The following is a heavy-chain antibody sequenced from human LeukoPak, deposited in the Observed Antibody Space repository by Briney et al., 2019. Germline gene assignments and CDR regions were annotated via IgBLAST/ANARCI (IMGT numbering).Heavy chain of an antibody. V-gene: IGHV4-34*01. CDR3: ARVSPNLRAFDI. CDR2: INHSGST. Sequence: PSETLSLTCAVYGGSFSGYYWSWIRQPPGKGLEWIGEINHSGSTNYNPSLKSRVTISLDTSKNQFSLKLSSVTAADTAVYYCARVSPNLRAFDIWGQGTMVTVSS. D-gene: IGHD1-7*01. J-gene: IGHJ3*02. CDR1: GGSFSGYY.